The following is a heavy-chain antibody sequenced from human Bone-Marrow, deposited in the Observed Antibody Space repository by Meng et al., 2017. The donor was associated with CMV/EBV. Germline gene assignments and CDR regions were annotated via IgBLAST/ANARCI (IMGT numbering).Heavy chain of an antibody. Sequence: ASVKVSCKASGYTFTGYHLHWVRQAPGQGLEWMGWINANSGVTKDAQKFQGRVTMTRDTSISTVYMELSRLTSDDTAVYYCARVPIVGATADYFDYWGQGTLVTVSS. V-gene: IGHV1-2*02. CDR2: INANSGVT. CDR1: GYTFTGYH. J-gene: IGHJ4*02. CDR3: ARVPIVGATADYFDY. D-gene: IGHD1-26*01.